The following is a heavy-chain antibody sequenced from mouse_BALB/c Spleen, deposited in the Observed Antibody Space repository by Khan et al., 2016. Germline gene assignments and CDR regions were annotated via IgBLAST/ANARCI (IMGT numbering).Heavy chain of an antibody. CDR3: ARSHYDYSWFAY. Sequence: EVQLQESGPDLVKPSQSLSLTCTVTGYSITSGYSWHWIRQFPGNKLEWMGYIHYSGSTNYNPSLKSRISITRDTSKNQFFLQLNSVTTEDTATYCCARSHYDYSWFAYWGQGTLVTVSA. V-gene: IGHV3-1*02. D-gene: IGHD2-4*01. CDR2: IHYSGST. CDR1: GYSITSGYS. J-gene: IGHJ3*01.